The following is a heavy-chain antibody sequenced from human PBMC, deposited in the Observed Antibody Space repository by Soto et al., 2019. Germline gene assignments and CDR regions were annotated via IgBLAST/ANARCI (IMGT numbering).Heavy chain of an antibody. J-gene: IGHJ4*02. D-gene: IGHD5-18*01. CDR2: IRGSGGST. Sequence: PGGSLRLSCAASGFTFSSYAMSWVRQAPGKGLEGVSAIRGSGGSTCYADSGKGRFTISRDNSKNTLYLQMNSLRAEDTAVYSCAKMRIQLWSNFDYWGQGTLVTVSS. CDR3: AKMRIQLWSNFDY. CDR1: GFTFSSYA. V-gene: IGHV3-23*01.